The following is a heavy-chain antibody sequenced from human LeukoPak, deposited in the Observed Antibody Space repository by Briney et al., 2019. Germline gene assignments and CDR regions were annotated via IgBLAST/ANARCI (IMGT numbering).Heavy chain of an antibody. J-gene: IGHJ6*02. Sequence: PSETLSLTCTVSGGSISSSSYSWGWIRQPPGKGLEWIGSIYYSGSTYYNPSLKSRVTISVDTSKNQFSLKLSSVTAADTAVYYCVTDGGRPGYYKGYYYGMDVWGQGTTVTVSS. CDR1: GGSISSSSYS. D-gene: IGHD3-9*01. CDR3: VTDGGRPGYYKGYYYGMDV. CDR2: IYYSGST. V-gene: IGHV4-39*01.